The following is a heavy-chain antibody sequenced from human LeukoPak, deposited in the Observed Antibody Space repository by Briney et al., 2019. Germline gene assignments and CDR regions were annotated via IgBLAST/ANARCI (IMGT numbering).Heavy chain of an antibody. CDR3: ARDSYGDYPYYYYGMDV. Sequence: ASVKVSCKASGYTFTSYDINWVRQVPGQGLEWMGWINPNSGGTNYAQKFQGRVTMTRDTSISTAYMELSRLRSDDTAVYYCARDSYGDYPYYYYGMDVWGQGTTVTVSS. V-gene: IGHV1-2*02. CDR1: GYTFTSYD. J-gene: IGHJ6*02. CDR2: INPNSGGT. D-gene: IGHD4-17*01.